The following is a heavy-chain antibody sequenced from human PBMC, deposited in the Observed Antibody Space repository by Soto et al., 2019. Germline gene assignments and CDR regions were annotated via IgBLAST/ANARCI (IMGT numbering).Heavy chain of an antibody. CDR3: TTGTAS. J-gene: IGHJ4*02. CDR1: GFTFSGSV. CDR2: IRSKTNNYAT. Sequence: PGGSLRLSCAASGFTFSGSVMHWVRQASGKGLEWVGRIRSKTNNYATAYAASVKGRFTISRDDSENTAYLQMNSLKTEDTALYYCTTGTASWGQGTLVTVSS. V-gene: IGHV3-73*01. D-gene: IGHD1-7*01.